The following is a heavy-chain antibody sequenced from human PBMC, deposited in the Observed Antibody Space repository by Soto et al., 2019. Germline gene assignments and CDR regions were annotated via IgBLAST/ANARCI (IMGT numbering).Heavy chain of an antibody. CDR2: IKSKTDGGTT. Sequence: SLRLSCAASGFTFSNAWMNWVRQAPGKGLEWVGRIKSKTDGGTTDYAAPVKGRFTISRDDSKNTLYLQMNSLKTGDTAVYYCTTHSGSYASFDYWGQGTLVTVSS. J-gene: IGHJ4*02. CDR3: TTHSGSYASFDY. CDR1: GFTFSNAW. V-gene: IGHV3-15*07. D-gene: IGHD1-26*01.